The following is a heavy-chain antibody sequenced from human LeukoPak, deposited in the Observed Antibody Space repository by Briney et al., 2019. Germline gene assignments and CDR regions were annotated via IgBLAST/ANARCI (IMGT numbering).Heavy chain of an antibody. Sequence: PSETLSLTCAVYGGSFSGYYWSWLRQPPGKGLEWIGEINHSGSTNYNPSLKSRVTISVDTSKNQFSLKLSSVTAADTAVYYCARGRRGYSYGPHFDYWGQGTLVTVSS. CDR1: GGSFSGYY. CDR3: ARGRRGYSYGPHFDY. D-gene: IGHD5-18*01. CDR2: INHSGST. J-gene: IGHJ4*02. V-gene: IGHV4-34*01.